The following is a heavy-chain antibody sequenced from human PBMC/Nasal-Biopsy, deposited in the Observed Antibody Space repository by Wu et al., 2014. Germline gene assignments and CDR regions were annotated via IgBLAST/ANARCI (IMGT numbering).Heavy chain of an antibody. Sequence: AMHWVRQAPGQSLEWMGWIYAGNGDTKYSQKFQGRVTITRDTSARTAYMELSSLRSEDTAVYYCARCYFGSGSYVLPYYYYMDVWGKGTRVTVSS. J-gene: IGHJ6*03. D-gene: IGHD3-10*01. CDR3: ARCYFGSGSYVLPYYYYMDV. CDR1: A. V-gene: IGHV1-3*01. CDR2: IYAGNGDT.